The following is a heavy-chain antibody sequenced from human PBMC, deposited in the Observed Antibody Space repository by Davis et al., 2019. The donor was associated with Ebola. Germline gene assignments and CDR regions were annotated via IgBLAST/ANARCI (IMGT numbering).Heavy chain of an antibody. V-gene: IGHV3-7*03. Sequence: GESLKISCAASGFTFSSYWMSWVRQAPGKGLEWVANIKQDGSEKYYVDSVKGRFTISRDNAKNSLYLQMNSLKTEDTAVYYCTTQDQITMVQGVAYYYYYGMDVWGQGTTVTVSS. CDR3: TTQDQITMVQGVAYYYYYGMDV. CDR1: GFTFSSYW. J-gene: IGHJ6*02. CDR2: IKQDGSEK. D-gene: IGHD3-10*01.